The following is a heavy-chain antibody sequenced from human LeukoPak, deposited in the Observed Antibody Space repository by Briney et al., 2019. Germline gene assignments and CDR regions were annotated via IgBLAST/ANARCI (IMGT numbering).Heavy chain of an antibody. CDR2: INPSGGST. CDR3: AREYSGSYYSGYFDY. J-gene: IGHJ4*02. D-gene: IGHD1-26*01. CDR1: GGTFSSYA. Sequence: ASVKVSCKASGGTFSSYAISWVRQPPGQGLEWMGIINPSGGSTSYAQKFQGRVTMTRDTSTSTVYMELSSLRSEDTAVYYCAREYSGSYYSGYFDYWGQGTLVTVSS. V-gene: IGHV1-46*01.